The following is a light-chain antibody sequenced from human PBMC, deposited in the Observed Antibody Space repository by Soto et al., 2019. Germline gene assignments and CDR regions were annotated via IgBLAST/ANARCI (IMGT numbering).Light chain of an antibody. J-gene: IGKJ4*01. CDR2: AAS. CDR1: QGISSY. Sequence: AIRMTQSPSSLSASTGDRVTITCRASQGISSYLAWYQQKPGKAPKLLINAASTLQSGVPSRFSGSGSGTDFTLTISCLQSEDFATYYCQQYYSEGLTFGGGTKVEIK. V-gene: IGKV1-8*01. CDR3: QQYYSEGLT.